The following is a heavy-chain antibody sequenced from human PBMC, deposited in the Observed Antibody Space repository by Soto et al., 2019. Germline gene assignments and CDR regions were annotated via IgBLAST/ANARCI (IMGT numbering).Heavy chain of an antibody. V-gene: IGHV2-70*04. Sequence: SGPTLVNPTQTLTLTCSFSGFSLSTTGMRVSWIRQPPGQALEWLARIDWDDDKFYSTSLKTRLTISKDTSRNQVVLTLTNMDPVDTGTYYCARTAGYYRGRQSDFWGQGILVTVSS. CDR2: IDWDDDK. CDR3: ARTAGYYRGRQSDF. D-gene: IGHD2-15*01. CDR1: GFSLSTTGMR. J-gene: IGHJ4*02.